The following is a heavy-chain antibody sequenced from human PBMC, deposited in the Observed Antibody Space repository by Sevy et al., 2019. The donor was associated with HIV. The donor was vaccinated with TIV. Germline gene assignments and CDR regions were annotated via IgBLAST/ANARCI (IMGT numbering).Heavy chain of an antibody. CDR2: IYPGDSDT. V-gene: IGHV5-51*07. J-gene: IGHJ4*02. D-gene: IGHD2-21*02. CDR1: GYSFTSYW. CDR3: ARLDRAYCGGDCPPRGGVDY. Sequence: GESLKISCKGSGYSFTSYWIGWVHQMPGKGLEWMGIIYPGDSDTRYSPSFQGQVTISADKSISTAYLQWSSLKASDTAMYYCARLDRAYCGGDCPPRGGVDYWGQGTLVTVSS.